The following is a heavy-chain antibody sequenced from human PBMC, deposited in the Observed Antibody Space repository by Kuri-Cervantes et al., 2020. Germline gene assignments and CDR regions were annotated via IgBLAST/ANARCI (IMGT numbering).Heavy chain of an antibody. CDR2: FDPEDGET. CDR1: GYTLTELS. J-gene: IGHJ5*02. Sequence: ASVKVSCKVSGYTLTELSMHWVRQAPGKGLEWMGGFDPEDGETIYAQKFQGRVTMTEDTSTDTAYMELSSLRSDDTAVYYCARVWSYYYDSSGYLWFDPWGQGTLVTVSS. V-gene: IGHV1-24*01. CDR3: ARVWSYYYDSSGYLWFDP. D-gene: IGHD3-22*01.